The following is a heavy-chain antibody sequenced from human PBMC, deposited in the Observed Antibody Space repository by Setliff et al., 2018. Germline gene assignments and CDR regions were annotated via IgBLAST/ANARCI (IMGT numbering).Heavy chain of an antibody. V-gene: IGHV4-4*08. CDR3: VRDRTAYSYGLDV. CDR2: IQKSGST. D-gene: IGHD5-18*01. CDR1: GVSISSYY. J-gene: IGHJ6*02. Sequence: SETLSLTCNVSGVSISSYYWSWIRQPPGKGLESIGYIQKSGSTNYNPSLKTRVTMSVDTSKNQFALNLRSVTAADTAVYYCVRDRTAYSYGLDVWGQGTTVTVSS.